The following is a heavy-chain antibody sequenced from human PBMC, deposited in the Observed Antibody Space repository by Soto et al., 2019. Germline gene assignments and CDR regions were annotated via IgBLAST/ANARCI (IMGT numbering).Heavy chain of an antibody. CDR2: ISYDRSNK. CDR1: GFTFSSYA. D-gene: IGHD2-2*02. J-gene: IGHJ4*02. Sequence: PGGSLRLSCAASGFTFSSYAMHWVRQAPGKGLEWVAVISYDRSNKYYADSVKGRFTISRDNSRNTLLLQINSLRAEDTALYYCARDANHNIVVVPAAIPLDCWGQGTLVTVSS. CDR3: ARDANHNIVVVPAAIPLDC. V-gene: IGHV3-30-3*01.